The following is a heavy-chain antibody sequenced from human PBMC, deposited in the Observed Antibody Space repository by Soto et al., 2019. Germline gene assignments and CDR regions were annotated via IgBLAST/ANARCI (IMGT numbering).Heavy chain of an antibody. D-gene: IGHD3-22*01. V-gene: IGHV3-23*01. Sequence: PGGSLRLSCAASGFTFSSYAMSWVRQAPGKGLEWVSAISGSGGSTYYADSVKGRFTISRDNYKNTLYLQMNSLRAEDTAVYYCAKDYYYDSSGYDAFDIWGQGTMVTVSS. CDR1: GFTFSSYA. CDR2: ISGSGGST. CDR3: AKDYYYDSSGYDAFDI. J-gene: IGHJ3*02.